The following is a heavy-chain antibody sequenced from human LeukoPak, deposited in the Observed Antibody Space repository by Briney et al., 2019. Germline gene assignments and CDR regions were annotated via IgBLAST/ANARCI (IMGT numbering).Heavy chain of an antibody. D-gene: IGHD3-3*01. CDR2: IYDSGST. V-gene: IGHV4-39*02. CDR3: ARDVPFGVVIIDVDGMDV. CDR1: GGSIRSSYYY. Sequence: SETLSLTCTVSGGSIRSSYYYWGWIRQPPGKGLEWIGSIYDSGSTYYNPSLKSRVTISVDTSKNQFSLKLSSVTAADTAVYYCARDVPFGVVIIDVDGMDVWGQGTTVTVSS. J-gene: IGHJ6*02.